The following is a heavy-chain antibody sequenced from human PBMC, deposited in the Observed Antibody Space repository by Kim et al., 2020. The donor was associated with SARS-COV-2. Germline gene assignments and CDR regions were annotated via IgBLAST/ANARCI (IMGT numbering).Heavy chain of an antibody. V-gene: IGHV3-48*03. J-gene: IGHJ5*02. CDR2: ISKSGTTT. Sequence: GGSLRLSCATSGFMFGSYSMNWVRQAPGKGLEWVSYISKSGTTTYYAASVKGRFTISRDNAQKSLYLQLNSLRVEDTAFYYCVVSVHYCDSSSPLNWFDPWGQGTLVTVSS. CDR3: VVSVHYCDSSSPLNWFDP. D-gene: IGHD3-22*01. CDR1: GFMFGSYS.